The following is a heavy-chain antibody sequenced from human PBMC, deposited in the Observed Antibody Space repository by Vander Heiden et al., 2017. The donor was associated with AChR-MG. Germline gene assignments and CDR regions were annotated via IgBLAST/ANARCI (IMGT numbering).Heavy chain of an antibody. D-gene: IGHD3-3*01. CDR1: GGSFSGYS. CDR3: ARGLGYDFWSGYYPDYGMDV. V-gene: IGHV4-34*01. CDR2: INHSGST. J-gene: IGHJ6*02. Sequence: QVQLQQWGAGLLKPSETLSLTCAVYGGSFSGYSWSWIRQPPGKGLEWIGEINHSGSTNYNPSLKSRVTISVDTSKNQFSLKLSSVTAADTAVYYCARGLGYDFWSGYYPDYGMDVWGQGTTVTVSS.